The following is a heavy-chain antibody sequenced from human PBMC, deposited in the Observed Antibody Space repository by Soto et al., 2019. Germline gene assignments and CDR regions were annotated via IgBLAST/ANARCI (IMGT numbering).Heavy chain of an antibody. CDR1: GFTFSSYG. Sequence: QVQLVESGGGVVQPGRSLRLSCAASGFTFSSYGMHWVRQAPGKGLEWVAVVSYDGSNKYYADSVKGRFTISRDNSKNTLYLQMNSLIAEDTAVYYCAKDLRVAGTFDVWGQGTMVTVSS. CDR3: AKDLRVAGTFDV. CDR2: VSYDGSNK. D-gene: IGHD6-19*01. J-gene: IGHJ3*01. V-gene: IGHV3-30*18.